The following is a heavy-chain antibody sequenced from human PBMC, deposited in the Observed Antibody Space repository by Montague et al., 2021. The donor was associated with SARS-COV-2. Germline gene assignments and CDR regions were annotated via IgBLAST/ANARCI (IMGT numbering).Heavy chain of an antibody. CDR3: AHRGGSRWTKPYFDY. CDR2: IYWDDDK. D-gene: IGHD6-13*01. V-gene: IGHV2-5*02. CDR1: GFSLSTSGEA. Sequence: PALVKPTQTLTLTCTFSGFSLSTSGEAVGWIRQPPGKALEWLALIYWDDDKRYSPSLKSRLTITKDTSKNQVVLTMTNMDPVDTATYYCAHRGGSRWTKPYFDYWGQGTLVTVSS. J-gene: IGHJ4*02.